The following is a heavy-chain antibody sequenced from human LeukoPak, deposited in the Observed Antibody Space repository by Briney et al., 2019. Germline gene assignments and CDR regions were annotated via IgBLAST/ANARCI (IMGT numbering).Heavy chain of an antibody. CDR1: GFSFTTYG. CDR2: ISYNGRNQ. J-gene: IGHJ4*02. V-gene: IGHV3-30*18. D-gene: IGHD1-26*01. CDR3: VKDRTINGRSSPFDS. Sequence: PGGSLRLSRAASGFSFTTYGMHWVRQAPLKGLEWLAAISYNGRNQNYADSVKGRFTIFRDNSQNTLYLQMNSLRAEDTALYYCVKDRTINGRSSPFDSWGQGTLVTVSS.